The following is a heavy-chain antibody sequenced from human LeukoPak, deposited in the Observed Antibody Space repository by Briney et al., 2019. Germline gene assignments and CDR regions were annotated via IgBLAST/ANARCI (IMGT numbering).Heavy chain of an antibody. CDR2: IYSGGST. CDR3: ARGDFWSGFDY. Sequence: GGSLRLSCAASGFTVSSNYMSWVRQAPGKGLEWVSVIYSGGSTYYADSVKGRFTISRDDSKNTLYLQMNSLRAEDTAVYYCARGDFWSGFDYWGQGTLVTVSS. J-gene: IGHJ4*02. D-gene: IGHD3-3*01. V-gene: IGHV3-53*01. CDR1: GFTVSSNY.